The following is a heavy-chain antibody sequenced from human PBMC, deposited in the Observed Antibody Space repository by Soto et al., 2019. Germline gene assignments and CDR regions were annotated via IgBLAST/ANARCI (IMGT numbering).Heavy chain of an antibody. CDR2: IYYSGST. V-gene: IGHV4-59*01. CDR1: GGSISSYY. J-gene: IGHJ6*03. Sequence: SETLSLTCTVSGGSISSYYWSWIRQPPGKGLEWIGYIYYSGSTNYNPSLKSRVTISVDTSKNQFSMKLSSVTAADTVVYYCARDHVKYYDFWSGYQDPELFMDVWGKGTTVTVSS. D-gene: IGHD3-3*01. CDR3: ARDHVKYYDFWSGYQDPELFMDV.